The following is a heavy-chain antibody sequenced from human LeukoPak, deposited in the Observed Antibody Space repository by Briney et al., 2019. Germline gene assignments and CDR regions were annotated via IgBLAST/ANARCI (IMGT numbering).Heavy chain of an antibody. CDR1: GGSISSYY. Sequence: TSETLSLTCTVSGGSISSYYWSWIRQPPGKGLEWIGYIYYSGSTNYNPSLKSRVTISVDTSKNQFSLKLTSVTAADTAVYYCATGIAAGFDYWGQGTLVTVSS. CDR3: ATGIAAGFDY. J-gene: IGHJ4*02. D-gene: IGHD6-13*01. CDR2: IYYSGST. V-gene: IGHV4-59*01.